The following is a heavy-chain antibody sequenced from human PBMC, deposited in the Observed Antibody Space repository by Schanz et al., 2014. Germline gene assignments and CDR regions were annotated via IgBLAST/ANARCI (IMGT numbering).Heavy chain of an antibody. D-gene: IGHD5-18*01. Sequence: QVQLQESGPGVVKPSQTLSLTCTVSGASISSGGYYWDWIRLLPGKGLEWIGGIHHIGSTYHNPSLRSRLTMSLDTSRNHFSLRLTSVSAADTAVYYCARARGYNYGLFDYWGLGTLVTVSS. CDR2: IHHIGST. V-gene: IGHV4-31*03. CDR1: GASISSGGYY. CDR3: ARARGYNYGLFDY. J-gene: IGHJ4*01.